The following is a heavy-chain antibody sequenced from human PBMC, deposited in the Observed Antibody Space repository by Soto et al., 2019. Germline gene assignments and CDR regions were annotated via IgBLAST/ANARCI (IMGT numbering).Heavy chain of an antibody. Sequence: EVQLVESGEDLVKPGGSLRLSGAASGFTFSSYTLDWVRKAPGRGLEWVASISQSSSYIYYADSLKGRFTISRDNAQNSLYLQMTSLGAEDTAVYYCTRVVGVSGWSPYFVFWGQGTLVTVSS. CDR2: ISQSSSYI. CDR3: TRVVGVSGWSPYFVF. J-gene: IGHJ4*02. V-gene: IGHV3-21*04. D-gene: IGHD6-19*01. CDR1: GFTFSSYT.